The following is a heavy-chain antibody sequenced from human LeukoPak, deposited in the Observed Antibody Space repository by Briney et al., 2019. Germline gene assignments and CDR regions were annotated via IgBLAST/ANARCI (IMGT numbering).Heavy chain of an antibody. J-gene: IGHJ4*02. CDR2: INADGSST. Sequence: GGSLRLSCAASGITFSSSWMQWVRQAPGKGLVWVSRINADGSSTTYADSVKGRFTISRDNSKNTLYLQMNSLRAEDTAVYYRAKGMIDFWSGYYTRYFDYWGQGTLVTVSS. D-gene: IGHD3-3*01. CDR1: GITFSSSW. CDR3: AKGMIDFWSGYYTRYFDY. V-gene: IGHV3-74*01.